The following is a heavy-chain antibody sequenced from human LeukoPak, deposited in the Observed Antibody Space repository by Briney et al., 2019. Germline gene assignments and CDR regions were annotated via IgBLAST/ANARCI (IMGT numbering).Heavy chain of an antibody. J-gene: IGHJ4*02. D-gene: IGHD6-6*01. CDR1: GFTFDDYT. CDR3: AKDIAGAGYSSSSLDY. CDR2: ISWDGGST. V-gene: IGHV3-43*01. Sequence: GGSLRLSCAASGFTFDDYTMHWVRQAPGKGLEWVSLISWDGGSTYYADSVKGRFTISRDNSKNSLYLQMNSLRTEDTALYYCAKDIAGAGYSSSSLDYWGQGTLVTVSS.